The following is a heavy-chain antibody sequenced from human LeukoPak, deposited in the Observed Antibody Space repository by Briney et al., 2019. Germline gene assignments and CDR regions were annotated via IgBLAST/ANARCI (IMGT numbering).Heavy chain of an antibody. CDR3: AKETPNTGWFDP. J-gene: IGHJ5*02. D-gene: IGHD1-14*01. CDR1: GFTFSSYS. V-gene: IGHV3-48*01. CDR2: ISRSSSTI. Sequence: QPGGSLRLSCAASGFTFSSYSMNWVRRAPGKGLEWVSYISRSSSTIYYADSVKGRFTISRDNAKNSLYLQMNSLRAEDTAIYYCAKETPNTGWFDPWGQGTLVTVSS.